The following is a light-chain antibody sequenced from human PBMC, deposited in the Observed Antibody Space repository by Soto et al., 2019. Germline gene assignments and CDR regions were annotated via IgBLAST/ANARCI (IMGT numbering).Light chain of an antibody. J-gene: IGKJ1*01. CDR3: QHYNSYSEA. V-gene: IGKV1-5*01. Sequence: DIQMTQSPSTLSASVGDRVTITCRASQSISSWLAWYQQKPGKAPKLLIYAASSLQSGVPSRFSGSGSGTDFTLTISSLQPDDFATYYCQHYNSYSEAFGQGTMVDIK. CDR1: QSISSW. CDR2: AAS.